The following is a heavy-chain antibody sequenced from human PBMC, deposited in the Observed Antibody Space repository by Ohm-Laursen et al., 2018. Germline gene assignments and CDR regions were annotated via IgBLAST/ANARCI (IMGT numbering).Heavy chain of an antibody. CDR1: GFTFSSYE. CDR2: ISSSGSTI. D-gene: IGHD5-12*01. J-gene: IGHJ4*02. CDR3: AKHRSATWMHKRFDN. Sequence: GSLRLSCSASGFTFSSYEMNWVRQAPGKGLEWVSYISSSGSTIHYADPVKGRFTISRDNPKSMVFLQMSSLRAEDTAVYYCAKHRSATWMHKRFDNWGQGTLVAVSS. V-gene: IGHV3-48*03.